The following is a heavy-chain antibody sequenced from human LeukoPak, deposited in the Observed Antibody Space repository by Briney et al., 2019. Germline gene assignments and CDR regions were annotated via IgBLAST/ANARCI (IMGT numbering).Heavy chain of an antibody. Sequence: SVKVSCKASGGTFSSYAISWVPQAPGQGREWMGRIIPIFGTANYAQKFQGRVTITTDESTSTAYMELSSLRSEDTAVYYCARDPLANWGNHDYWGQGTLVTVSS. V-gene: IGHV1-69*05. CDR3: ARDPLANWGNHDY. J-gene: IGHJ4*02. CDR2: IIPIFGTA. CDR1: GGTFSSYA. D-gene: IGHD7-27*01.